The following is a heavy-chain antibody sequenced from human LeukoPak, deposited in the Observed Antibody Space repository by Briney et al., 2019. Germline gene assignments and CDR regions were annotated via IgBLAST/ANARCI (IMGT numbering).Heavy chain of an antibody. CDR1: GYMFTTSF. J-gene: IGHJ6*02. CDR3: ARDVPIAAAGIGYYYGMDV. V-gene: IGHV1-46*01. CDR2: INPSGTST. D-gene: IGHD6-13*01. Sequence: GASVKVSCKASGYMFTTSFMHWVRQAPGQGLEWMGVINPSGTSTDYAQKFQGRVTMTRDTSTNTVYMELSSLRSEDTAVYYCARDVPIAAAGIGYYYGMDVWGQGTTVTVSS.